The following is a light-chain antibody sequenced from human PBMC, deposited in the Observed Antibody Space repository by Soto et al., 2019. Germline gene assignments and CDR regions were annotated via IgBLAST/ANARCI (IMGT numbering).Light chain of an antibody. Sequence: QSVLTQPASVSGSPGQSITISCTVTSSDVGGENSVSWYQQHPGRAHTLMIYDVSNRPSGGSNRFSGSMSGNTAFLTIYGLQAEDEADHYFISYSTASTLDFGSGSKGTGL. V-gene: IGLV2-14*03. CDR2: DVS. CDR1: SSDVGGENS. J-gene: IGLJ1*01. CDR3: ISYSTASTLD.